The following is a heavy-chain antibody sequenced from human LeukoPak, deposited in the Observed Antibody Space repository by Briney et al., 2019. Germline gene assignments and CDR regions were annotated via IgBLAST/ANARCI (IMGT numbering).Heavy chain of an antibody. V-gene: IGHV7-4-1*02. D-gene: IGHD2-15*01. J-gene: IGHJ4*02. Sequence: GASVKVSCKASGYTFTSYGISWVRQAPGQGLEWMGWINTNTGNPTYAQGFTGRFVFSLDTSVSTAYLQISSLKAEDTAVYYCATPMGVVAATNLQDYWGQGTLVTVSS. CDR1: GYTFTSYG. CDR3: ATPMGVVAATNLQDY. CDR2: INTNTGNP.